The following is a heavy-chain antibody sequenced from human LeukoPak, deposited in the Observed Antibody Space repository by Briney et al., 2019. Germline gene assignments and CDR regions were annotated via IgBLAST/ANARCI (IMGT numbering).Heavy chain of an antibody. D-gene: IGHD3-3*01. V-gene: IGHV4-4*07. J-gene: IGHJ5*02. CDR2: IYTSGST. CDR3: ARDRPDLRFLENWFDP. Sequence: PSETLSLTCTVSGGSISSYYWSWIRQPAGKGLEWIGRIYTSGSTNYNPSLKSRVTMSVDTSENQFSLKLSSVTAADTAVYYCARDRPDLRFLENWFDPWGQGTLVTVSS. CDR1: GGSISSYY.